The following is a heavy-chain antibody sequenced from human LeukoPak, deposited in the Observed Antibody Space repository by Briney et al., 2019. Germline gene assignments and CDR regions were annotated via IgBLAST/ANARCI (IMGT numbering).Heavy chain of an antibody. V-gene: IGHV3-30*18. CDR2: ISYDGSDK. CDR1: GFTFGNYG. J-gene: IGHJ4*02. Sequence: GRSLRLSCAASGFTFGNYGMHWVRQAPGKGLEWVAVISYDGSDKYYTDSVKGRFTISRDNSKNTLYLQMNSLRAEDTAVYYCAKDPFSPGAYWGQGTLVTVSS. D-gene: IGHD2/OR15-2a*01. CDR3: AKDPFSPGAY.